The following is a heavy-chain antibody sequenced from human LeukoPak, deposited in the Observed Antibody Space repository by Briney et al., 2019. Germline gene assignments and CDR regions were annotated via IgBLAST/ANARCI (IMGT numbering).Heavy chain of an antibody. CDR1: GYTFTSYG. CDR3: ASTYCSSTSCYNYYMDV. J-gene: IGHJ6*03. CDR2: MSAYNGNT. V-gene: IGHV1-18*01. Sequence: ASVKVSCKASGYTFTSYGISWVRQAPGQGLEWMGWMSAYNGNTNYAQKLQGRVTMTTDTSTSTAYMELRSLRSDDTAVYYCASTYCSSTSCYNYYMDVWGKGTTVTVSS. D-gene: IGHD2-2*02.